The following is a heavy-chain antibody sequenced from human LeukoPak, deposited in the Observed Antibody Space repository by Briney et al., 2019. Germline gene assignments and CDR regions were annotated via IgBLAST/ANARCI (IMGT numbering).Heavy chain of an antibody. CDR3: ARGGIQVSGIDEFDY. D-gene: IGHD6-19*01. V-gene: IGHV3-13*01. CDR1: GFTFIDYE. J-gene: IGHJ4*02. Sequence: NPGGSLTLSHSVSGFTFIDYEILWVRPLIGKGLEWVSAIGIRGDTHYSGYVKSRYTISKENAESSLYLQMSSLRAEDTAVYYCARGGIQVSGIDEFDYWGQGTLVTVSS. CDR2: IGIRGDT.